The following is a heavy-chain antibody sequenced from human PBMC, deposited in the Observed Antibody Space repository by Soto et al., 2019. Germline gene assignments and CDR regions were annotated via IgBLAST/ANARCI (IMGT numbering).Heavy chain of an antibody. Sequence: QVQLVESGGGMVQPGRSLRLSCAASGFTFSTYAMHWVRQAPGKGLEWVAVISYDGSNKYYADSVKGRFTISRDNSKNTLYLQMNSRRAEDTAVYYCARRYKDGRRDCISTSCLFDPWGQGTLVTVSS. CDR1: GFTFSTYA. D-gene: IGHD2-2*01. CDR3: ARRYKDGRRDCISTSCLFDP. CDR2: ISYDGSNK. V-gene: IGHV3-30-3*01. J-gene: IGHJ5*02.